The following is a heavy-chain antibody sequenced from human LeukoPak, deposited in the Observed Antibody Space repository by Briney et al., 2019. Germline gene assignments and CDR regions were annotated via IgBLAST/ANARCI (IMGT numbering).Heavy chain of an antibody. V-gene: IGHV3-30*18. J-gene: IGHJ4*02. CDR3: AKDRALDY. CDR2: ISYDGSNK. Sequence: PGGSLRLSCAASGFTFSSYGMHWVRQAPGKGLEWVAVISYDGSNKYYADSVKGRFTISRDNSKNTLYLQMNSLRAEDTAVYYCAKDRALDYWGQGTLATVSS. CDR1: GFTFSSYG.